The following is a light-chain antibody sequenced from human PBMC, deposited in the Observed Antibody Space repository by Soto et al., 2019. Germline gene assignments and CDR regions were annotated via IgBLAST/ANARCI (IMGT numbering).Light chain of an antibody. CDR1: SSDIGDYKY. CDR2: EVG. J-gene: IGLJ7*02. Sequence: QSALTQPASVSGSPGQSITISCTKTSSDIGDYKYVSWHQQHPGKAPKLILYEVGDRPSGISDRFSGSKSGNTASLTISGLQPEDEADYYCSSYSSRLTPVVFGGGTQLTA. CDR3: SSYSSRLTPVV. V-gene: IGLV2-14*03.